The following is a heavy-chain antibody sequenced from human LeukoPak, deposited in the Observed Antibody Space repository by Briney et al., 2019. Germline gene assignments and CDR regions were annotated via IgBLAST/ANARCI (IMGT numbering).Heavy chain of an antibody. CDR3: ARRVIAARPLDY. CDR2: INHSGST. Sequence: PSETLSLTCAVYGGSFSGYYWSWIRQPPGKGLEWIGEINHSGSTNYNPSLKSRVTISVDTSKNQFSLKLSSVTAADTAVYYCARRVIAARPLDYWGQGILVTVSS. D-gene: IGHD6-6*01. CDR1: GGSFSGYY. V-gene: IGHV4-34*01. J-gene: IGHJ4*02.